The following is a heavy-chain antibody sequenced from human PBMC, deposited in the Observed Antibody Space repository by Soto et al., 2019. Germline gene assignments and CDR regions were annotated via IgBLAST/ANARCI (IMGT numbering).Heavy chain of an antibody. Sequence: SETLSLTCAVYGGSFSGYYWSWIRQPPGKGLEWIGEINHSGSTNYNPSLKSRVTISVDTSKNQFSLKLSSVTAADTAVYYCARTYDFWSGYQPGDYMDVWGKGTTVTVSS. V-gene: IGHV4-34*01. CDR3: ARTYDFWSGYQPGDYMDV. CDR2: INHSGST. CDR1: GGSFSGYY. J-gene: IGHJ6*03. D-gene: IGHD3-3*01.